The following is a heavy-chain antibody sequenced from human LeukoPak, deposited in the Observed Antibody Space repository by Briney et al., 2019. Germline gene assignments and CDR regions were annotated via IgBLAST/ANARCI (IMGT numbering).Heavy chain of an antibody. J-gene: IGHJ6*02. CDR2: ISYDGSNK. D-gene: IGHD3-10*01. Sequence: GGSLRLSCAASGFTFSSYGMHWVRQAPGKGLEWVAVISYDGSNKYYADSVKGRFTISRDNSKNTLYLQMNSLRAEDTAVYYCARGSGSYYKYYYYYGMDVWGQGTTVTVSS. CDR1: GFTFSSYG. CDR3: ARGSGSYYKYYYYYGMDV. V-gene: IGHV3-30*03.